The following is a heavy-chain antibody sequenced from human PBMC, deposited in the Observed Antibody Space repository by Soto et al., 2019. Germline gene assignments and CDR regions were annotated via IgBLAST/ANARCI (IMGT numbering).Heavy chain of an antibody. V-gene: IGHV3-11*06. J-gene: IGHJ4*02. D-gene: IGHD6-13*01. CDR1: GFTFSDYY. CDR3: ARVLIRSSWPIDY. Sequence: GGSLRLSCAASGFTFSDYYMSWIRQAPGKGLEWVSYISSSSSYTNYADSVKGRFTISRDKAKNSLYLQMNSLRAEDTAVYYCARVLIRSSWPIDYWGQGTMVTV. CDR2: ISSSSSYT.